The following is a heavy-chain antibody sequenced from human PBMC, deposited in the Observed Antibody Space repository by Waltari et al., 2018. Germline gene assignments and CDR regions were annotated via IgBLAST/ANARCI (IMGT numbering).Heavy chain of an antibody. J-gene: IGHJ4*02. Sequence: EVQLVESGGGLAQPGGSLRLSCAASGFSFHDHYMDWVRQVPGKGLEWVGRSRDRANNYATEYAPSMKDRFTISRDSSKNSLYLQINSLKIEDTAVYYCARDAQGSYQYWGQGTLVIVSS. CDR3: ARDAQGSYQY. CDR2: SRDRANNYAT. CDR1: GFSFHDHY. D-gene: IGHD3-16*02. V-gene: IGHV3-72*01.